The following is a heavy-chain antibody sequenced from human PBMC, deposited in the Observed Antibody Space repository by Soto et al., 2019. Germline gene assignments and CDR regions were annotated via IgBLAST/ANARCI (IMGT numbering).Heavy chain of an antibody. V-gene: IGHV2-5*02. D-gene: IGHD6-13*01. Sequence: KSGPTLVNPTQTLTLTCTFSGFSLSTNGVGVGWIRQPPGKALEWLALIFWDDDKRYSPSLQNRLTITKDSSKNQVILTMTNMDPVDTATYYCAYRIPLIAAVGKAFNWFDPWGQGTLVTVSS. CDR1: GFSLSTNGVG. J-gene: IGHJ5*02. CDR2: IFWDDDK. CDR3: AYRIPLIAAVGKAFNWFDP.